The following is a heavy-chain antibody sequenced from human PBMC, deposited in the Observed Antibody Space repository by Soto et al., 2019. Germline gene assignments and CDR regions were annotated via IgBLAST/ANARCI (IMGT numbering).Heavy chain of an antibody. Sequence: EVTLIQSGAEVKKPGATVKIACKVYGYRFTDSSIHWIKQAPGKGLEWMGLVDPQNNNTDYGRTFQGRLTLTADTSTDTAFMELRSLRSEDTAAYYCTGDILGAHMSSLDFWGQGALVTVSS. D-gene: IGHD3-3*02. J-gene: IGHJ4*02. V-gene: IGHV1-69-2*01. CDR1: GYRFTDSS. CDR3: TGDILGAHMSSLDF. CDR2: VDPQNNNT.